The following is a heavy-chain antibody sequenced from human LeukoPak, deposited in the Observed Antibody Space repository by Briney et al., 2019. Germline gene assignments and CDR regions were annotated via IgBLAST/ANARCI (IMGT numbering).Heavy chain of an antibody. CDR2: VSFAGTS. CDR3: AGDSHNTGFYD. CDR1: IGSIRTSDYN. D-gene: IGHD5/OR15-5a*01. Sequence: PSETLSLTCTVSIGSIRTSDYNWAWIRQPPGRGLEWLGTVSFAGTSDYNPSLRSRVTMSLDSSKTHLSLRMISVTAADTATYYCAGDSHNTGFYDWGQGALVTVSS. V-gene: IGHV4-39*07. J-gene: IGHJ1*01.